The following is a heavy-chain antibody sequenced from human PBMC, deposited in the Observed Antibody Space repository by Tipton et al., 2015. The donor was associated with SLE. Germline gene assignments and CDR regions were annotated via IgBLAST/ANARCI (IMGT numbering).Heavy chain of an antibody. J-gene: IGHJ3*02. CDR2: IKQDGSEK. D-gene: IGHD1-26*01. CDR1: GFPFSSYW. CDR3: ATVNSGRFDAIDI. V-gene: IGHV3-7*01. Sequence: SLRLSCAAVGFPFSSYWMSWVRQAPGKGLELVANIKQDGSEKYYVDSVKGRFTISRDNAKNSLYLQMNNLRAEDTAVYYCATVNSGRFDAIDIWGQGTMVTVSS.